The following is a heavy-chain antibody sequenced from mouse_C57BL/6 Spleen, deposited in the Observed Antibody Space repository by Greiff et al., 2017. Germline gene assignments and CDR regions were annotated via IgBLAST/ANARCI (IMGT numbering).Heavy chain of an antibody. CDR3: ASLRTGFDY. CDR1: GYSITSGYY. D-gene: IGHD4-1*01. J-gene: IGHJ2*01. V-gene: IGHV3-6*01. CDR2: ISYDGSN. Sequence: EVKLMESGPGLVKPSQSLSLTCSVTGYSITSGYYWNWLRQFPGNKLEWMGYISYDGSNNYNPSLKNRISITRDTSKNQFFLKLNSVTTEDTATYYCASLRTGFDYWGQGTTLTVSS.